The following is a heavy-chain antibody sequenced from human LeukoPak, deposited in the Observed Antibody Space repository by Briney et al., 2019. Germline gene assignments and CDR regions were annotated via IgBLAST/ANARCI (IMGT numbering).Heavy chain of an antibody. Sequence: NPSETLSLTCTVSGGSISSNYWSWIRQPPGKGLEWIGYIYYSGSTNYNPPLKSRVTISVDTSKNQFSLKLTSVTAADTAVYYCARLAVAGVSLIFDYWGQGTLVTVSS. D-gene: IGHD6-19*01. CDR1: GGSISSNY. CDR3: ARLAVAGVSLIFDY. V-gene: IGHV4-59*12. J-gene: IGHJ4*02. CDR2: IYYSGST.